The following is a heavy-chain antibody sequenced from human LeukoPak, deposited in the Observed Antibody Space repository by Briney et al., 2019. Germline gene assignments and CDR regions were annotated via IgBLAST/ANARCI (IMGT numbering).Heavy chain of an antibody. Sequence: PGGSLRLSCAASGFTFIDYDMHWVRQVIGKGLEWVSAIGIRGDTHYSGSVKGRFTISRENAEGSLYLQMNSLRAEDTAVYYCARGGIQVSGIDEFDYWGQGTLATVSS. V-gene: IGHV3-13*01. CDR2: IGIRGDT. J-gene: IGHJ4*02. D-gene: IGHD6-19*01. CDR1: GFTFIDYD. CDR3: ARGGIQVSGIDEFDY.